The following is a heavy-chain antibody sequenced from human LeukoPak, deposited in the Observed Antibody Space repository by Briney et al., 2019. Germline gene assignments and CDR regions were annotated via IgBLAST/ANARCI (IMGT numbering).Heavy chain of an antibody. CDR2: IYSGGST. Sequence: GGSLRLSCAASGFTVSSNYMSWVRQAPGKGLEWVSVIYSGGSTYYADSVKGRFTISRDNSKNTLYLQMNSLRAEDTAVYYCARDSSSGSYGYFDLWGRGTLVTVSS. D-gene: IGHD3-22*01. CDR3: ARDSSSGSYGYFDL. CDR1: GFTVSSNY. J-gene: IGHJ2*01. V-gene: IGHV3-66*01.